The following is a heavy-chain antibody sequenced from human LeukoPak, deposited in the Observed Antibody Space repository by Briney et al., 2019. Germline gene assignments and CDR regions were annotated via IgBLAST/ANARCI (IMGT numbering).Heavy chain of an antibody. D-gene: IGHD6-6*01. V-gene: IGHV1-8*01. Sequence: GASVKVPCKASGYTFTSYDINWVRQATGQGLEWMGWMNPNSGNTGYAQKFQGRVTMTRNTSISTAYMELSSLRSEDTAVYYCARGLRQLVPYYYYVMDVWGQGTTVTVSS. CDR3: ARGLRQLVPYYYYVMDV. J-gene: IGHJ6*02. CDR1: GYTFTSYD. CDR2: MNPNSGNT.